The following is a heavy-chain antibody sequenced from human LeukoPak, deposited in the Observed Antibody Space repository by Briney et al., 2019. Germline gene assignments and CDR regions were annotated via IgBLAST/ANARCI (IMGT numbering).Heavy chain of an antibody. CDR2: IKHDGSEK. D-gene: IGHD2/OR15-2a*01. CDR1: GFTFSSYW. J-gene: IGHJ4*02. V-gene: IGHV3-7*01. Sequence: GGSLRLSCAASGFTFSSYWMSWVRQAPGKGLEWVANIKHDGSEKYYVDSVKGRFTISRDNAKDSLYLQMNSLRAQDTAVYHCARANSLGYWGQGTLVTVSS. CDR3: ARANSLGY.